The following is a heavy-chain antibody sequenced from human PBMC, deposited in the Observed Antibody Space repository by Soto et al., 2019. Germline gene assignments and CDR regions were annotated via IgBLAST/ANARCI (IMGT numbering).Heavy chain of an antibody. CDR1: GGTFSRYA. CDR3: ARANAYDTPFDY. Sequence: SVKVSFKASGGTFSRYAISWVRQAPGQGLEWMGGIIPIFGTTNYAQNFQGRVTITADESTSTAYMELSSLISEDTAVYYCARANAYDTPFDYWGHGTLVTVSS. CDR2: IIPIFGTT. V-gene: IGHV1-69*13. J-gene: IGHJ4*01. D-gene: IGHD3-22*01.